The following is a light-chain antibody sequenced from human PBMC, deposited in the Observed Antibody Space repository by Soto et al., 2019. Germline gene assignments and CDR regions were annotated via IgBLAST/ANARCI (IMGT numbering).Light chain of an antibody. J-gene: IGKJ3*01. CDR2: DAS. Sequence: DIQMTQSPSSLSASVVDRVTITCRASQSINSYLNWYQQKQVEPPKLLIYDASTLQSGVPSRFSGSGSGTALTITISSLQPEDFVTYYCEQIYSIPPFTFGPGTKVHIK. CDR3: EQIYSIPPFT. V-gene: IGKV1-39*01. CDR1: QSINSY.